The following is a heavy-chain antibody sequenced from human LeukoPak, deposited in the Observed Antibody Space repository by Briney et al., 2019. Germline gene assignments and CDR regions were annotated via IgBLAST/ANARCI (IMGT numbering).Heavy chain of an antibody. V-gene: IGHV4-59*01. CDR3: ARDPYYGGNSGEWWFDP. CDR2: IYYSGST. D-gene: IGHD4-23*01. Sequence: PSETLSLTCTVSGGSISSYYWSWIRQPPGKGLEWIGYIYYSGSTNYNPSLKSRVTISVDTSKNQFSLKLSSVTAADTAVYYCARDPYYGGNSGEWWFDPWGQGTLVTVSS. J-gene: IGHJ5*02. CDR1: GGSISSYY.